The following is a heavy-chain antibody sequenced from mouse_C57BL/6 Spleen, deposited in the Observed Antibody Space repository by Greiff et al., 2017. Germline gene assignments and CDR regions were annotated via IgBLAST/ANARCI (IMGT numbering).Heavy chain of an antibody. J-gene: IGHJ1*03. V-gene: IGHV1-80*01. CDR2: IYPGDGDT. D-gene: IGHD2-2*01. Sequence: QVQLKESGAELVKPGASVKISCKASGYAFSSYWMNWVKQRPGKGLEWIGQIYPGDGDTNYNGKFKGKATLTADKSTSTAYMQLSSLTSEDSAVYVCATEGVTTTDLWYFDDWGTGTTVTVSS. CDR1: GYAFSSYW. CDR3: ATEGVTTTDLWYFDD.